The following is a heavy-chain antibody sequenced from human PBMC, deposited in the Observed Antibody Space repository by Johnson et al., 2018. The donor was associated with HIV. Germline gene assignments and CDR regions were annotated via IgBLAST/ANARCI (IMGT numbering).Heavy chain of an antibody. CDR3: VKVQDEWFRALGAFDI. CDR2: IRYDGSNK. J-gene: IGHJ3*02. Sequence: QVQLVESGGGVVQPGRSLRLSCAASGFTFSIYGMHWVRQAPGKGLEWVAFIRYDGSNKYYADSVKGRFTISRDNSKNTLYLQMNTLRAEDTAVYYCVKVQDEWFRALGAFDIWGQGTMVTVSS. V-gene: IGHV3-30*02. D-gene: IGHD3-10*01. CDR1: GFTFSIYG.